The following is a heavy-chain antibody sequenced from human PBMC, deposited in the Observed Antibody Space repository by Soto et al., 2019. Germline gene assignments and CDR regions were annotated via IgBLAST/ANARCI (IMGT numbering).Heavy chain of an antibody. V-gene: IGHV3-23*01. CDR2: FSATDGDP. Sequence: GGSLRLSCAGSGFTFRSSDMSWVRQTPEKGLEWVSDFSATDGDPYYADPVKGRFTISRDISGNTLYLQMDSLRVEDTAVYYCAKDSDRDYFQHWGQGTQVTVSS. J-gene: IGHJ1*01. CDR1: GFTFRSSD. CDR3: AKDSDRDYFQH.